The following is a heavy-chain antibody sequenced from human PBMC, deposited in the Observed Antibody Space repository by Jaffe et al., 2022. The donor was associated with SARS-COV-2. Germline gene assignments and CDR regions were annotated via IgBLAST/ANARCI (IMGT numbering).Heavy chain of an antibody. CDR1: GFTFSSYW. D-gene: IGHD1-26*01. Sequence: EVQLVESGGGLVQPGGSLRLSCVASGFTFSSYWMSWVRQAPGKGLEWVATIKQGGSEKYYVDSVKGRFTISRDNAKNLLYLHMNSLRAEDTAVYYCARQTSGSYSQDFQHWGRGTLVTVSS. V-gene: IGHV3-7*01. CDR3: ARQTSGSYSQDFQH. CDR2: IKQGGSEK. J-gene: IGHJ1*01.